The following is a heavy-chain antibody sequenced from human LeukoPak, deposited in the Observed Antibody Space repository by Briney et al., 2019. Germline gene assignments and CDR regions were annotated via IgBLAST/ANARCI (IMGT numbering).Heavy chain of an antibody. Sequence: SETLSLTCAVSGGFITSSNWWSWVRQPPGKGLEWIGEIYHSGSTNYNASLKSRVTISVDKAKNQFSLRLSSVTATDTAVYYCARDSHYGSGSSYYFDYWGQGTLVTVSS. CDR3: ARDSHYGSGSSYYFDY. CDR1: GGFITSSNW. J-gene: IGHJ4*02. CDR2: IYHSGST. V-gene: IGHV4-4*02. D-gene: IGHD3-10*01.